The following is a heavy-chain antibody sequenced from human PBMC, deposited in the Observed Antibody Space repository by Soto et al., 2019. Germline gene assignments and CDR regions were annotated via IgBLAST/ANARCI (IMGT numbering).Heavy chain of an antibody. J-gene: IGHJ6*02. CDR2: IYYNGNT. Sequence: PSETLSLTCTVSDGSSSSSSHYWGWIRQPPGKGLEWIGSIYYNGNTYYNPSLKSRVTISVETSKSQFSLKLRSVTAADTAVYYCARTLSKPRFYFYYGMDVWGRGTTVTVSS. CDR3: ARTLSKPRFYFYYGMDV. D-gene: IGHD3-16*01. V-gene: IGHV4-39*01. CDR1: DGSSSSSSHY.